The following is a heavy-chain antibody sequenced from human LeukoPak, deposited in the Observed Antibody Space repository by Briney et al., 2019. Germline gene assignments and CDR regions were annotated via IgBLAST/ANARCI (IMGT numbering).Heavy chain of an antibody. CDR1: GYTFTSYY. D-gene: IGHD3-10*01. J-gene: IGHJ4*02. V-gene: IGHV1-46*01. CDR2: INPSGGST. Sequence: ASVKVFCKASGYTFTSYYMHWVRQAPGQGLEWMGIINPSGGSTNYAQKFQGRVTMTRDTSTSTVYMELSSLRSEDTAVYYCARDWDYYGSGSDYNSFDYWGQGTLVTVSS. CDR3: ARDWDYYGSGSDYNSFDY.